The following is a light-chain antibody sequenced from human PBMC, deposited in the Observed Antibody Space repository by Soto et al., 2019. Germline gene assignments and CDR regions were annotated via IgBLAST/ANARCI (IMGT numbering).Light chain of an antibody. J-gene: IGLJ1*01. Sequence: QSVLTQPPSASGSPGQSVTISCTGTSSDVGANNYVSWYQQHPGKAPKLMIYEVTKRPSGVPDRFSGSKSGNTASLTVSGLQAEDEADYYCSSYAGANRVFGTGTMLTVL. CDR3: SSYAGANRV. CDR2: EVT. V-gene: IGLV2-8*01. CDR1: SSDVGANNY.